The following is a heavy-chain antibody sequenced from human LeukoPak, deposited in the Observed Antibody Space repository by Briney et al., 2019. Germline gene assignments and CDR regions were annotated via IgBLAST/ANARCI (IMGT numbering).Heavy chain of an antibody. J-gene: IGHJ6*02. CDR3: ASGEVGVVYRAGGRYYYYYHAMDV. V-gene: IGHV1-18*04. Sequence: ASVKVSCNGSGNTLSNHAFSWVRQAPGQGLEWMGGISADNGNTNHAQKFQGRVSLTTDTSTSTAYMELRSLRSDDTAVYYCASGEVGVVYRAGGRYYYYYHAMDVWGQGTTVTVSS. CDR2: ISADNGNT. CDR1: GNTLSNHA. D-gene: IGHD2-15*01.